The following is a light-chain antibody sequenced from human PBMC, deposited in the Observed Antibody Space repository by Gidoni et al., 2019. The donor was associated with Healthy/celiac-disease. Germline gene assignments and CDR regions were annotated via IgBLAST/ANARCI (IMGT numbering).Light chain of an antibody. CDR3: QQRSNWWIT. Sequence: EIVLTHSPATLSLSPGERATLSCRASQSVSSYLAWYQQKPGQAPRLLIDDASNRATGIPARCSGSGSGTDFTLTISSLEPEDFAVYYCQQRSNWWITFGQGTRLEIK. J-gene: IGKJ5*01. CDR2: DAS. V-gene: IGKV3-11*01. CDR1: QSVSSY.